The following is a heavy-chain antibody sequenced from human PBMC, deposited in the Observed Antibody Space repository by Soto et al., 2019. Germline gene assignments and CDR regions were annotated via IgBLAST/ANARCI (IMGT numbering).Heavy chain of an antibody. D-gene: IGHD3-10*01. CDR2: ISYDGSNK. J-gene: IGHJ4*02. V-gene: IGHV3-30*18. CDR1: GFTFSSYG. CDR3: AKVSGSWSYYFDY. Sequence: QVQLVESGGGVVQPGRSLRLSCAASGFTFSSYGMHWVRQAPGKGLEWVAVISYDGSNKYYADSVKGRFTISRDNSKNTLYLQMNSLRAEDTAVDYCAKVSGSWSYYFDYWGQGTLVTVSS.